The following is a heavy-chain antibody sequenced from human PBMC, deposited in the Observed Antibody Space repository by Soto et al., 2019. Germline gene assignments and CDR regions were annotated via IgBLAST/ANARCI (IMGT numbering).Heavy chain of an antibody. CDR2: ISAYNGNT. V-gene: IGHV1-18*04. J-gene: IGHJ6*02. Sequence: QVQLVQSGAEVKKAGASVKVSCKASGYTFTSYGISWVRQAPGQGLEWMGWISAYNGNTNYAQKLQGRVTMTTDTSTSTAYMELRSMRSDDTAVYYCARWRGAPLGGSSFHGMDVWGQGTTVTVSS. CDR3: ARWRGAPLGGSSFHGMDV. CDR1: GYTFTSYG. D-gene: IGHD1-26*01.